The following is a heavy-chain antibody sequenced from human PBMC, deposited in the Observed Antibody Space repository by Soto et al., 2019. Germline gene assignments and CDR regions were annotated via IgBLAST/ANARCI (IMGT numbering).Heavy chain of an antibody. CDR3: ARDYRAPVVY. CDR1: GFTFSDYS. Sequence: GGSLRLSCAASGFTFSDYSMNWVRRAPGRGLEWVSYISSSSFTIHYADSVEGRFAISRDNAKNSLYLQMNSLRAEDTAVYYCARDYRAPVVYWGQGTLVTVSS. J-gene: IGHJ4*02. CDR2: ISSSSFTI. V-gene: IGHV3-48*01. D-gene: IGHD1-26*01.